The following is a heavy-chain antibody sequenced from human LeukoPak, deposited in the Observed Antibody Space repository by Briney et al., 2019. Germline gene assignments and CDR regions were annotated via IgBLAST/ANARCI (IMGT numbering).Heavy chain of an antibody. J-gene: IGHJ4*02. CDR2: ISSSSSTM. D-gene: IGHD6-6*01. CDR1: KFTFSDYY. CDR3: ARVSSSSLFDY. Sequence: GGSLRLSCAASKFTFSDYYMSWIRQAPGKGLEWISYISSSSSTMYYADSVKGRFTTSRDNAQNPLYLQMNSLRAEDTAVYYCARVSSSSLFDYWGQGTLVTVSS. V-gene: IGHV3-11*04.